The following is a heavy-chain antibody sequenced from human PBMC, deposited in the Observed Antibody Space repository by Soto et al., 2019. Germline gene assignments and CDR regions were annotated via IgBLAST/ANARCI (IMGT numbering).Heavy chain of an antibody. Sequence: PGGSLRLSCAASGFTFSSYWMHWVRQAPGKGLVWFSRINSDGSSTSYADSVKGRFTISRDNAKNTLYLQMNSLRAEDTAVYYCAREVYDFWSGYYMYYYGMDVWGQGTTVTVSS. J-gene: IGHJ6*02. CDR1: GFTFSSYW. V-gene: IGHV3-74*01. D-gene: IGHD3-3*01. CDR2: INSDGSST. CDR3: AREVYDFWSGYYMYYYGMDV.